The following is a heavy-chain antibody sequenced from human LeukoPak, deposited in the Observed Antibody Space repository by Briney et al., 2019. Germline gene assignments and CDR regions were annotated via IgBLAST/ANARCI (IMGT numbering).Heavy chain of an antibody. J-gene: IGHJ4*02. D-gene: IGHD2-15*01. V-gene: IGHV3-23*01. CDR1: GFTFRDSA. Sequence: GGSLRLSCAASGFTFRDSAMSWVRQAPGKGLEWVSLISFSGDNTYYTDSVKGRFTISRDNSKNTLYLQMTSLRADDTAVYYCANDVAPTPFFDYWGQGTLVTVSS. CDR2: ISFSGDNT. CDR3: ANDVAPTPFFDY.